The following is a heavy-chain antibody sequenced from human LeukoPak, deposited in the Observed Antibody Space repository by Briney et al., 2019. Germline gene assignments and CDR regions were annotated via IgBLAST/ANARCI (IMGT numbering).Heavy chain of an antibody. CDR3: ARGAGSRAAYAFDI. CDR1: GYTFTGYY. V-gene: IGHV1-2*06. D-gene: IGHD2-15*01. Sequence: ASVKASCKASGYTFTGYYMHWVRQAPGQGREWMGRINPNSGGTNYAQKFQGRVTMTRDTSISTAYMEMSRLRSDDTAVYYCARGAGSRAAYAFDIWGQGTMVTVSS. J-gene: IGHJ3*02. CDR2: INPNSGGT.